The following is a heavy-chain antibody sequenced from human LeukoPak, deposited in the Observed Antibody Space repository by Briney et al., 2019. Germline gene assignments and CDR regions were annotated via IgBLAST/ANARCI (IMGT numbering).Heavy chain of an antibody. CDR1: GGSISGYY. J-gene: IGHJ4*02. D-gene: IGHD5-12*01. CDR2: IYTSGST. Sequence: SSETLSLTCTVSGGSISGYYWSWIRQPAGKGLEWIGRIYTSGSTNYNPSLKSRVTILVDKSKNQFSLKLSSVTAADTAVYYCARGGSGYDYFDYWGQGTLVTVSS. V-gene: IGHV4-4*07. CDR3: ARGGSGYDYFDY.